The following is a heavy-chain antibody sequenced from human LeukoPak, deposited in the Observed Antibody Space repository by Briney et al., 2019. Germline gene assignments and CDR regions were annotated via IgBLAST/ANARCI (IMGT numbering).Heavy chain of an antibody. Sequence: GGTLRLSCAASGFTFSSYGMHWVRQAPGKGLEWVAVIWYDGSNKYYADSVKGRFTISRDNSKNTLYLQMNSLRAEDTAVYYCARGDTAMLDGMDVWGQGTTVTVSS. D-gene: IGHD5-18*01. CDR1: GFTFSSYG. CDR2: IWYDGSNK. CDR3: ARGDTAMLDGMDV. J-gene: IGHJ6*02. V-gene: IGHV3-33*01.